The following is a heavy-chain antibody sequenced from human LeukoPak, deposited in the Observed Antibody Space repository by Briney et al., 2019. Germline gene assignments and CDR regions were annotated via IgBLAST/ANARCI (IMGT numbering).Heavy chain of an antibody. V-gene: IGHV4-4*09. CDR1: GGSITSYL. CDR3: ARHFRGFEESAYDF. Sequence: SETLSLTCTVSGGSITSYLWSWIGQPPGKRLEWMGYIYTDGSTNSNPSLKSRVTISLDTSKSQFSLNLTSVTAADTAVYYCARHFRGFEESAYDFWGQGTLVTVSS. CDR2: IYTDGST. J-gene: IGHJ4*02. D-gene: IGHD3-10*01.